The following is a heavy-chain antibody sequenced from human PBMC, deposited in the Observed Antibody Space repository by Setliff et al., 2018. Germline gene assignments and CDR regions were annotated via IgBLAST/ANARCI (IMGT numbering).Heavy chain of an antibody. J-gene: IGHJ4*02. CDR1: GGTFNTYA. CDR2: IIPIFGTT. CDR3: ARDFLGIHIDHGNALDDY. D-gene: IGHD4-17*01. Sequence: SVKVSFKASGGTFNTYAISWVRQAPGQGLEWMGGIIPIFGTTNYAQKFQGRVTITADESTSTAYMELGSLRSEDTAVYYCARDFLGIHIDHGNALDDYWGQGTLVTVSS. V-gene: IGHV1-69*13.